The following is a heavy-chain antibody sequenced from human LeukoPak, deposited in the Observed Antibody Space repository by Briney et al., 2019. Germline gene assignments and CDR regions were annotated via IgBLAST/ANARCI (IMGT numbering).Heavy chain of an antibody. J-gene: IGHJ4*02. D-gene: IGHD3-10*01. CDR3: ALGLDGLGSYYYFDY. Sequence: SVKVSCKASGGTFSSYAISWVRQAPGQGLEWMGRIIPILGIANYAQKFQGRVTITADKSTSTAYMELSSLRSEDTAVYYCALGLDGLGSYYYFDYWGQGTLVTVSS. CDR1: GGTFSSYA. V-gene: IGHV1-69*04. CDR2: IIPILGIA.